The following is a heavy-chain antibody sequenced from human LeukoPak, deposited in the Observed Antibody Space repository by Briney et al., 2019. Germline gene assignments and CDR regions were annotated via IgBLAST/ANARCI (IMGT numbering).Heavy chain of an antibody. D-gene: IGHD5-24*01. J-gene: IGHJ4*02. CDR3: AREGGRGDYNE. Sequence: PGGSLRLSCAASGVTLATYSVHWVRQAPGKGLEWVSYISVSGSNIYYGDSVKGRFTIYRDNARNSLYLQMNSLRDEDTAMYYCAREGGRGDYNEWGQGTLVTVSS. V-gene: IGHV3-48*02. CDR2: ISVSGSNI. CDR1: GVTLATYS.